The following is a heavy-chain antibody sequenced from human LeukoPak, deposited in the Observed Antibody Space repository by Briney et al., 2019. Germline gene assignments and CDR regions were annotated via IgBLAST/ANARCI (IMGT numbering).Heavy chain of an antibody. V-gene: IGHV3-23*01. J-gene: IGHJ4*02. CDR1: GFTFSSYA. CDR3: ARSGSGSSWYYFDY. CDR2: ISGSGVST. Sequence: GGSLRLSYAAPGFTFSSYAMSWVRQAPGKGLEWVSAISGSGVSTYYADSVKGRFTISRDNSKNTLYLQMNSLRAEDTAVYYCARSGSGSSWYYFDYWGQGTLVTVSS. D-gene: IGHD1-26*01.